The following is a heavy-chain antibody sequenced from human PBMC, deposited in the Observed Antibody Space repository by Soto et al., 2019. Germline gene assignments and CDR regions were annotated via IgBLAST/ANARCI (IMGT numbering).Heavy chain of an antibody. D-gene: IGHD3-9*01. J-gene: IGHJ6*03. V-gene: IGHV4-39*01. CDR1: AGSISGSNHY. Sequence: SETLSLTCTVSAGSISGSNHYWGWIRQPPGKRLEWIGTIYYSGSTYYHPSLKSRVTMSVVSSKYRFSLRLSSVTTADTAMFYCARHLTIGSYYFYMDVSGKGTTVTVSS. CDR3: ARHLTIGSYYFYMDV. CDR2: IYYSGST.